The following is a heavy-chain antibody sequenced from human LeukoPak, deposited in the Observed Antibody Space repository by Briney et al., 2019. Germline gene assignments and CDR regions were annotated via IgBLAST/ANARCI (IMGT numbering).Heavy chain of an antibody. CDR1: GDSVSSISVA. CDR2: TYYRSKWYN. J-gene: IGHJ4*02. V-gene: IGHV6-1*01. D-gene: IGHD6-19*01. CDR3: ARASSAWDHFDY. Sequence: SQTLSLTCAISGDSVSSISVAWNWIRQSPSRGLEWLGRTYYRSKWYNDYPVSVKSRITINPDTSKNQFSLHLNSVTPEDTAVYYCARASSAWDHFDYWGQGTLVTVSS.